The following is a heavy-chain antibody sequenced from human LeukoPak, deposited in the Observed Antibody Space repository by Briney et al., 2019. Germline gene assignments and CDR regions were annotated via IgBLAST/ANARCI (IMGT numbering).Heavy chain of an antibody. J-gene: IGHJ4*02. CDR2: IYHSGST. CDR3: ARGSIVGATTSFDY. V-gene: IGHV4-38-2*01. CDR1: GYSISSGYY. Sequence: KPSETLSLTCAVSGYSISSGYYWGWIRQPPGKGLEWIGSIYHSGSTYYNPSLKSRVTISVDTSKNQFSLKLSSVTAADTAVYYCARGSIVGATTSFDYWGQGTLVTVSP. D-gene: IGHD1-26*01.